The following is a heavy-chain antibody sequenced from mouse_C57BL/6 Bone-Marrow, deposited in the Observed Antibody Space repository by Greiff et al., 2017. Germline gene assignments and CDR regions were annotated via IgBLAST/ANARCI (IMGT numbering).Heavy chain of an antibody. CDR3: ARLSTVVSTDY. J-gene: IGHJ2*01. D-gene: IGHD1-1*01. CDR1: GFTFSSYA. Sequence: EVHLVESGGGLVKPGGSLKLSCAASGFTFSSYAMSWVRQTPEKRLEWVATISDGGSYTYYPDNVKGRFTISRDNAKTNLYRQMRHLKSEDTAMYYCARLSTVVSTDYWGQGTTLTVSS. V-gene: IGHV5-4*01. CDR2: ISDGGSYT.